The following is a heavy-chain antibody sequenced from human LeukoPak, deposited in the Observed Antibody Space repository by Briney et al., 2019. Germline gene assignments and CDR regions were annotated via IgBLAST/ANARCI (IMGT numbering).Heavy chain of an antibody. V-gene: IGHV3-64*01. D-gene: IGHD3-3*01. Sequence: GGSLRLSCAASGFTFSSYAMHWVRQAPGKGLEYVSAINSNVGSTYYANSVKGRFTISRDNSKNTLYLQMGSLRAEDMAVYYCARVGYYDFWSGYSYLDYWGQGTLVTVSS. J-gene: IGHJ4*02. CDR2: INSNVGST. CDR1: GFTFSSYA. CDR3: ARVGYYDFWSGYSYLDY.